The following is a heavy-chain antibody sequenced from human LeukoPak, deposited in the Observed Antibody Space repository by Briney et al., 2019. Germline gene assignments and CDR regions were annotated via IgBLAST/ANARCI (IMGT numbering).Heavy chain of an antibody. CDR1: GASISGNY. CDR3: ARDSGGYMAYYFDY. CDR2: IHSSGST. V-gene: IGHV4-4*07. Sequence: PSETLSLTCTVSGASISGNYWSWIRQPAGQGLEWIGRIHSSGSTNYNPPLKSRVTMSVDTSKNHFSLRLTSVTAADTAVYYCARDSGGYMAYYFDYWGQGTLVTVSS. D-gene: IGHD5-12*01. J-gene: IGHJ4*02.